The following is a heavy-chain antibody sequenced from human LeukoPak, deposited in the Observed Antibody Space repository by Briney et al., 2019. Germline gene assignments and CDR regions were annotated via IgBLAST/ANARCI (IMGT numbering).Heavy chain of an antibody. V-gene: IGHV4-4*07. J-gene: IGHJ4*02. Sequence: NPSETLSLTCTVSGGSISSYYWSWIRQPAGKGLEWIGRIYTSGSTNYNPSLKSRVTMSVDTSKNQFSLKLSSVTAADTAVYYCASPGIAAAALEYYFDYWGQGTLVTVSS. CDR2: IYTSGST. CDR1: GGSISSYY. D-gene: IGHD6-13*01. CDR3: ASPGIAAAALEYYFDY.